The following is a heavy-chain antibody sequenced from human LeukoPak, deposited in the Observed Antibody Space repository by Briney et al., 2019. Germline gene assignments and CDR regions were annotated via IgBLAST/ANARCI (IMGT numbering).Heavy chain of an antibody. CDR2: IYPGDSDT. Sequence: GESLKISCKGSGYSFTSYWIGWVRQMPGKGLEWMGIIYPGDSDTRYSPSFQGQVTISADKSISTAYLQWSSLKASDTAMYYCASASSIAARRYYYGMDVWGQGTTVTVSS. CDR1: GYSFTSYW. J-gene: IGHJ6*02. CDR3: ASASSIAARRYYYGMDV. D-gene: IGHD6-6*01. V-gene: IGHV5-51*01.